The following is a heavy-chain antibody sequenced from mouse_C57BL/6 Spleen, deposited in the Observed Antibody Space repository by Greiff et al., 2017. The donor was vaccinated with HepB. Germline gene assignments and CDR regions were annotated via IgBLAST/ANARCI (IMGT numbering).Heavy chain of an antibody. CDR3: AREGPIYYGYFDY. V-gene: IGHV5-17*01. D-gene: IGHD1-1*01. Sequence: EVQRVESGGGLVKPGGSLKLSCAASGFTFSDYGMHWVRQAPEKGLEWVAYISSGSSTIYYADTVKGRFTISRDNAKNTLFLQMTSLRSEDTAMYYCAREGPIYYGYFDYWGQGTTLTVSS. CDR2: ISSGSSTI. J-gene: IGHJ2*01. CDR1: GFTFSDYG.